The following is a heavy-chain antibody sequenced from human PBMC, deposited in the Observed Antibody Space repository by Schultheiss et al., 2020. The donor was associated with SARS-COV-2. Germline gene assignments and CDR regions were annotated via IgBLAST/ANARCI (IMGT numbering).Heavy chain of an antibody. D-gene: IGHD1-7*01. CDR2: IIPIFGTA. Sequence: SVKVSCKASGGTFSSYAISWVRQAPGQGLEWMGGIIPIFGTANYAQKFQGRVTITADESTSTAYMELSSLRSEDTAVYYCAAPKGGITGTHGMDVWGQGTTVTVSS. CDR1: GGTFSSYA. CDR3: AAPKGGITGTHGMDV. V-gene: IGHV1-69*13. J-gene: IGHJ6*02.